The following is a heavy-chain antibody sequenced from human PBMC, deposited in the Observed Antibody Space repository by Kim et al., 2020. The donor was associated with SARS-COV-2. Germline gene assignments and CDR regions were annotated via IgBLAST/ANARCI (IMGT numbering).Heavy chain of an antibody. CDR2: DGSST. J-gene: IGHJ4*02. Sequence: DGSSTTYADSLKGRFTISRDNAKNTVYLQMNRLRAEDTAVYYCARTNYFDYWGQGTLVTVSS. CDR3: ARTNYFDY. V-gene: IGHV3-74*01.